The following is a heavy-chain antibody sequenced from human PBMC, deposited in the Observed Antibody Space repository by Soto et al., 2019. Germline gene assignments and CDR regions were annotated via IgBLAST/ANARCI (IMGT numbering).Heavy chain of an antibody. CDR3: ARLGLQSFGFFDY. D-gene: IGHD3-16*01. V-gene: IGHV5-51*01. Sequence: GESLKISCKGSGYSFAAYWIGWVRQMPGKGLEWMGIIYPADSDTRYSPSFQGQVTISVDKSISTAYLQWSSLKASDTATYYCARLGLQSFGFFDYWGQGTLVTVSS. J-gene: IGHJ4*02. CDR2: IYPADSDT. CDR1: GYSFAAYW.